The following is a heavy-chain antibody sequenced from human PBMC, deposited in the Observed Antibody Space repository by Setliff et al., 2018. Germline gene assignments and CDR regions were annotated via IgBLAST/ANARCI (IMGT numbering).Heavy chain of an antibody. D-gene: IGHD5-18*01. CDR3: VRRRRGYSYGHDAFDI. J-gene: IGHJ3*02. Sequence: SETLSLTCTVSGGSISSYYWSWIRQPPGKGLEWIGYIYYSGSTNYNPSLKSRVTISVDTSKNQFSLNLSSVTAADTAVYYCVRRRRGYSYGHDAFDIWGQGTMVTVSS. CDR1: GGSISSYY. V-gene: IGHV4-59*08. CDR2: IYYSGST.